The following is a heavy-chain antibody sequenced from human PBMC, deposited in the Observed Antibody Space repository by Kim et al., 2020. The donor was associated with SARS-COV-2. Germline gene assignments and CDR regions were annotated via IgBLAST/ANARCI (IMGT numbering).Heavy chain of an antibody. J-gene: IGHJ4*02. Sequence: SETLSLTCTVSGGSISSSSYYWGWIRQPPGKGLEWIGSIYYSGSTYYNPSLKSRVTISVDTSKNQFSLKLSSVTAADTAVYYCARDVVVTAIADYWGQGTLVTVSS. CDR1: GGSISSSSYY. D-gene: IGHD2-21*02. CDR3: ARDVVVTAIADY. CDR2: IYYSGST. V-gene: IGHV4-39*07.